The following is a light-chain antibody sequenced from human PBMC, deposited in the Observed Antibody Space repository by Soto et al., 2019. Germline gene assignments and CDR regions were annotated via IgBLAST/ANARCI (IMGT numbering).Light chain of an antibody. CDR2: DDN. J-gene: IGLJ1*01. CDR1: SSNIGGNS. CDR3: GSWYSSLSAYV. V-gene: IGLV1-51*01. Sequence: QSLLTQPPLVSAPPVQKVTISCPGCSSNIGGNSVSWYQQPPGTAPKLLIYDDNRRPSGIPDRFSGSKSGTSATLGITGFQTGDESYYYCGSWYSSLSAYVFGTGTKVT.